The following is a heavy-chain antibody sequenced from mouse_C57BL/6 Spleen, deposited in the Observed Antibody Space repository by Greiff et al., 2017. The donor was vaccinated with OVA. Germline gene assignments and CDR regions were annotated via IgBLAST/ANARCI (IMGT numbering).Heavy chain of an antibody. CDR1: GFTFSDYY. D-gene: IGHD2-2*01. Sequence: EVQLVESEGGLVQPGSSMKLSCTASGFTFSDYYMAWVRQVPEKGLEWVANINYDGSSTYYLDSLKSRFIISRDNAKNILYLQMSSLKSEDTATYYCAREAGYDWYFDYWGQGTTLTVSS. J-gene: IGHJ2*01. CDR2: INYDGSST. V-gene: IGHV5-16*01. CDR3: AREAGYDWYFDY.